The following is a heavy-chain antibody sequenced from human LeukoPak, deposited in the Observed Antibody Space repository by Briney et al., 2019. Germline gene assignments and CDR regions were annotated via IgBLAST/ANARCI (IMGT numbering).Heavy chain of an antibody. J-gene: IGHJ4*02. V-gene: IGHV3-74*01. CDR2: IYSGGSST. D-gene: IGHD1-26*01. CDR1: GFTFSSYW. CDR3: ARDRNTGSSYENLFEY. Sequence: PGGSLRLSCAASGFTFSSYWMHWVRQAPGKGLVWVSRIYSGGSSTSYADSVKGRFTISRDNAKNTLYLQMSTLRAEDTSVYYCARDRNTGSSYENLFEYWGQGSLVTVSS.